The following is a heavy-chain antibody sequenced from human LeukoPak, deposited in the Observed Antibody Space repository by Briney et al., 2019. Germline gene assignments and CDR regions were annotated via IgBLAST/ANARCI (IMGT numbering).Heavy chain of an antibody. D-gene: IGHD1-26*01. J-gene: IGHJ4*02. Sequence: GASVKVSCKASGYTFTSYGISWVRQAPGQGLEWMGWISAYNGNTNYAQNLLGRVTMTTDTSTSTAYMELRSLRSDDTAVYYCARDFLTRFLSVGATMEPNPGYWGQGTLVTVSS. CDR1: GYTFTSYG. V-gene: IGHV1-18*01. CDR3: ARDFLTRFLSVGATMEPNPGY. CDR2: ISAYNGNT.